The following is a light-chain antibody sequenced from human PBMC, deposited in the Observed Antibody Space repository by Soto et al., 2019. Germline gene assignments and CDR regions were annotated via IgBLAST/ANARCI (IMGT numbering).Light chain of an antibody. CDR1: SSNIGSNY. J-gene: IGLJ2*01. Sequence: QSVLTQPPSASGTPGQRVTISCSGSSSNIGSNYVYWYQQLPGTAPKLLIYRNNQRPSGVPDRFSGSKSGTSASLAISGLRSEDEADDYCAAWDDRLSAVVFGGGTQLTVL. V-gene: IGLV1-47*01. CDR3: AAWDDRLSAVV. CDR2: RNN.